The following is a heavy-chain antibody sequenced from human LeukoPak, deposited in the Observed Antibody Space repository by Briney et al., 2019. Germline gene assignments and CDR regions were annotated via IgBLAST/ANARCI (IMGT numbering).Heavy chain of an antibody. D-gene: IGHD3-22*01. CDR1: GFTFSNYG. Sequence: PGGSLRLSCAASGFTFSNYGMHWVRQAPGKGLEWVSSISGSGDSTYYADSVKGRFTISRDNSKNTLFLQMNSLRAEDTAVYYCAKDRYDSGGYYSYYFDCWGQGTLVTVSS. J-gene: IGHJ4*02. CDR3: AKDRYDSGGYYSYYFDC. V-gene: IGHV3-23*01. CDR2: ISGSGDST.